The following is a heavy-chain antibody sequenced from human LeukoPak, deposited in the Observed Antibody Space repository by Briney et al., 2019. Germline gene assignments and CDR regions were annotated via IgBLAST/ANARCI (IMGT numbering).Heavy chain of an antibody. V-gene: IGHV4-61*02. J-gene: IGHJ4*02. Sequence: PSQTLSLTCTVSGGSISSGSYYWSWLRQPAGMGLEWIGRIYTSGSNNYNPSLKSRVTISVDTSKNQFSLKLSSVTAADAAVYYCARGRYYGSGSSMYYFDYWGQGTLVTVSS. CDR3: ARGRYYGSGSSMYYFDY. D-gene: IGHD3-10*01. CDR1: GGSISSGSYY. CDR2: IYTSGSN.